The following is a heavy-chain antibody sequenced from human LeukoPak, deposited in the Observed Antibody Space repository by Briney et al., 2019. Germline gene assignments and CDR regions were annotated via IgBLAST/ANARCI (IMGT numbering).Heavy chain of an antibody. Sequence: GGSLRLSCAASGFTFSSYAMTWVRQAPGKGLEWVSAISGSGGSTYYADSVKGRFTISRDNSKNTLYLQMNSLRAEDTAVYYCAKDWQQLTTNIFDYWGQGTLVTVSS. CDR3: AKDWQQLTTNIFDY. D-gene: IGHD6-13*01. CDR2: ISGSGGST. V-gene: IGHV3-23*01. J-gene: IGHJ4*02. CDR1: GFTFSSYA.